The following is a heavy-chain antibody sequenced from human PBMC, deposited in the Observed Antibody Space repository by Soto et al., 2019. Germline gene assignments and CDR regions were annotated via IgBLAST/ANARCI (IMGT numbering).Heavy chain of an antibody. V-gene: IGHV3-48*02. Sequence: EVQLTESGGGLVQPGGSLRLSCTGSGFTFSNYAMNWVRQAPGKGVEWFSYISSSSTTIYYADTVKGRFTISRAKAKKCVYPQMTSVREQNTTMYYCASGGGNYDSGGQRIDVSGPGTKVTVSS. CDR1: GFTFSNYA. D-gene: IGHD3-22*01. J-gene: IGHJ3*01. CDR2: ISSSSTTI. CDR3: ASGGGNYDSGGQRIDV.